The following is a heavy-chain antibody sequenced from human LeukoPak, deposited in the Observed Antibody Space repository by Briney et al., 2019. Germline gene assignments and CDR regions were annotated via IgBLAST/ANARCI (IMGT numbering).Heavy chain of an antibody. V-gene: IGHV4-39*07. CDR2: VCYSGST. J-gene: IGHJ4*02. D-gene: IGHD1-26*01. CDR3: ARGGRSYPDY. CDR1: GGSIRSTTYC. Sequence: SETLSLTCTVSGGSIRSTTYCWGWIRQSPGRGLEWIGSVCYSGSTYYNPSLKSRVTISMDTSKNQFSLRLSSVTAADTAVYYCARGGRSYPDYWGQGTLVTVSS.